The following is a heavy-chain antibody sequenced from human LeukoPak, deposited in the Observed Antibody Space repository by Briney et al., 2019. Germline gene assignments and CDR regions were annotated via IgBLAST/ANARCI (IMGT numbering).Heavy chain of an antibody. CDR3: AKDDSYVTPRRFDY. CDR2: ISGSGGST. D-gene: IGHD4-23*01. CDR1: GFTFSSYA. J-gene: IGHJ4*02. Sequence: QTGGSLRLSCAASGFTFSSYAMSWVRQAPGKGLEWVSAISGSGGSTYYAGSVKGRFTISRDNSKNTLYLQMNSLRAEDTAVYYCAKDDSYVTPRRFDYWGQGTLVTVSS. V-gene: IGHV3-23*01.